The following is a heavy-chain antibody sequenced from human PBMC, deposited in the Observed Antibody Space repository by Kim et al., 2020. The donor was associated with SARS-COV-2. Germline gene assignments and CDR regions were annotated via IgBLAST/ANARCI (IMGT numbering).Heavy chain of an antibody. J-gene: IGHJ4*02. CDR2: IYYSGST. Sequence: SETLSLTCTVSGGSISSYYWSWIRQPPGKGLEWIGYIYYSGSTNYNPSLKSRVTISVDTSKNQFSLKLSSVTAADTAVYYCAGGDYYDSKLDYWGQGTLVTVSS. V-gene: IGHV4-59*01. CDR3: AGGDYYDSKLDY. D-gene: IGHD3-22*01. CDR1: GGSISSYY.